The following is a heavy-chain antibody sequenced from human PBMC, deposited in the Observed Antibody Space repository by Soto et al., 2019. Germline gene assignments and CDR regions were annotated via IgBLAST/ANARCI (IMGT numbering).Heavy chain of an antibody. D-gene: IGHD3-10*01. CDR3: ASKRGILLWFGEFSYYYYGMDV. V-gene: IGHV1-18*01. CDR2: ISAYNGNT. Sequence: GASVKVSCKASGYTFTSYGISWVRQAPGQGLEWMGWISAYNGNTNYAQKLQGRVTMTTDTSTSTAYMELSSLRSEDTAVYYCASKRGILLWFGEFSYYYYGMDVWGQGTTVTVSS. J-gene: IGHJ6*02. CDR1: GYTFTSYG.